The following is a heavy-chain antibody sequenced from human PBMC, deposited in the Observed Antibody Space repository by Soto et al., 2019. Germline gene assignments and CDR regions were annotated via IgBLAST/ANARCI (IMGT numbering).Heavy chain of an antibody. CDR1: GGTFSSYT. CDR3: ARDSGYCSGGSCKIEGPIDY. J-gene: IGHJ4*02. CDR2: ILPILGIP. D-gene: IGHD2-15*01. Sequence: QVQLVQSGAEVKQPGSSVKVSCKASGGTFSSYTISWVRQAPGQGLEWMGRILPILGIPTYVQKFQGRVTITADKSTSTAHMELSSLRSEDTAVYYCARDSGYCSGGSCKIEGPIDYWGQGTLVTVSS. V-gene: IGHV1-69*08.